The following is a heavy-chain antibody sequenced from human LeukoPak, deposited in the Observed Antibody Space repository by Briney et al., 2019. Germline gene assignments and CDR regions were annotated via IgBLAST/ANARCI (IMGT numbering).Heavy chain of an antibody. D-gene: IGHD3-3*01. CDR3: AKDRPDPYYDFWSGPRAYYMDV. Sequence: GGSLRLSCAASGFTFSSYGMSWVRQAPGKGLEWVSAISGSGGSTYYADSVKGRFTISRDNSKNTLYLQMNSLRAEDTAVYYCAKDRPDPYYDFWSGPRAYYMDVWGKGTTVTVSS. CDR1: GFTFSSYG. V-gene: IGHV3-23*01. CDR2: ISGSGGST. J-gene: IGHJ6*03.